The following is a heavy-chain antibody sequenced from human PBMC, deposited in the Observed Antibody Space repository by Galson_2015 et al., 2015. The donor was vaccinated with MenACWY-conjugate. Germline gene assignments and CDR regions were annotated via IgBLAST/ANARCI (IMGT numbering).Heavy chain of an antibody. Sequence: SLRLSCAASGFSFNSHSMNWVRQAPGQGLEWVSSIVSTSGYLYYADSVKGRFTISRDNAKKSLYLQMHSLRAEDTAVYYCTKDRRTSCWELTPPLDYWGQGTLVTVSS. CDR1: GFSFNSHS. V-gene: IGHV3-21*01. D-gene: IGHD2-2*01. CDR3: TKDRRTSCWELTPPLDY. J-gene: IGHJ4*02. CDR2: IVSTSGYL.